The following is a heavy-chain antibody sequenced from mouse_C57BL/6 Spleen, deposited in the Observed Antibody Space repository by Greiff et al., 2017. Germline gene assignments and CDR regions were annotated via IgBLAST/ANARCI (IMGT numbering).Heavy chain of an antibody. CDR3: ARNYYGSSYGAMDY. Sequence: QVQLQQPGAELVMPGASVKLSCKASGYTFTSYWMHWVKQRPGQGLEWIGEIAPSDSYTNYNQKFKGKSTLTVNNYSSTAYMQLSILTSEDSAVYYCARNYYGSSYGAMDYWGQGTSVTVSS. CDR1: GYTFTSYW. J-gene: IGHJ4*01. D-gene: IGHD1-1*01. V-gene: IGHV1-69*01. CDR2: IAPSDSYT.